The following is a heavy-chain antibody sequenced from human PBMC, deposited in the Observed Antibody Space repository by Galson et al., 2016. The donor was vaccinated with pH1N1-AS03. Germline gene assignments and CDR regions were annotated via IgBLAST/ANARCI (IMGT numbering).Heavy chain of an antibody. V-gene: IGHV3-23*01. CDR3: ERAGGY. CDR1: GFTFSSYA. Sequence: SLRLSCAGSGFTFSSYAMSWVRQAPGKGLGWVSGIAGSGGSTYYADSAKGRFTISRDNSKKMLYLQMNSLRAEDTAVYYCERAGGYWGQGTLVTVSS. CDR2: IAGSGGST. J-gene: IGHJ4*02.